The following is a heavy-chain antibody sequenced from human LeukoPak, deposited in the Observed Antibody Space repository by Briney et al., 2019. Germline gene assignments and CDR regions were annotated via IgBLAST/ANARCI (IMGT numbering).Heavy chain of an antibody. J-gene: IGHJ3*02. D-gene: IGHD3-22*01. CDR3: ARDRGHYYDSSGLRCAFDI. Sequence: PGGSLRLPCAASGFTFSDYYMSWIRQAPGKGLEWVSYISSSGSTTYYADSVKGRFTISRDNAKNSLYLQMNSLRAEDTAVYYCARDRGHYYDSSGLRCAFDIWGQGTMVTVSS. V-gene: IGHV3-11*04. CDR2: ISSSGSTT. CDR1: GFTFSDYY.